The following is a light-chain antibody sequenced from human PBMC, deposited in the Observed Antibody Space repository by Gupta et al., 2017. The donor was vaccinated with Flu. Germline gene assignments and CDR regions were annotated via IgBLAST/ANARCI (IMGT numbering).Light chain of an antibody. J-gene: IGLJ2*01. CDR1: NVGSEF. CDR2: DDT. V-gene: IGLV3-21*03. CDR3: QVWDSNTAHVV. Sequence: GKTATITWGGANVGSEFVYGYQQKTGQAPVLVVYDDTDRPSRIPGRFSGSKSENTATLTISGVEAGDEADYFCQVWDSNTAHVVFGGGTKLTVL.